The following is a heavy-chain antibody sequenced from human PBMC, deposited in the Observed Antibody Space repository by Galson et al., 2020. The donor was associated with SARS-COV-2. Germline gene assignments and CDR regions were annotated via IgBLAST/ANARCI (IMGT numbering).Heavy chain of an antibody. J-gene: IGHJ3*01. CDR3: ARVGPYMGTHWGPFDV. D-gene: IGHD7-27*01. V-gene: IGHV5-51*01. CDR1: GYTFISYW. Sequence: GESMKISCKTSGYTFISYWIGWVRQMPGKGLEWMGIIYPGDSDIRYSPSFDGQVTISADKSISTTYLQWDGLGASDTAMYYCARVGPYMGTHWGPFDVWGQGTMVTVSS. CDR2: IYPGDSDI.